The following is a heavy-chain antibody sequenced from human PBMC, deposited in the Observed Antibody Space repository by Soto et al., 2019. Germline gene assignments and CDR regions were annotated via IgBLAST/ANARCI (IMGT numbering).Heavy chain of an antibody. CDR2: IIPIFGTA. D-gene: IGHD3-10*01. J-gene: IGHJ6*02. V-gene: IGHV1-69*13. CDR1: GGTFSSYA. CDR3: ARDYYGFLSHIYYYYGMHV. Sequence: SVQVSCKASGGTFSSYAISWVRQAPGQGLEWMGGIIPIFGTANYAQKFQGRVTITADESTSTAYMELSSLRSEDTAVYYCARDYYGFLSHIYYYYGMHVSCPAPTVS.